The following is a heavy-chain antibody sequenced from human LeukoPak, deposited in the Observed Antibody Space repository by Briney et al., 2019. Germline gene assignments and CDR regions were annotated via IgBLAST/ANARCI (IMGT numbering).Heavy chain of an antibody. Sequence: VASVKVSCKASGYTFTGYYVHWVRQAPGQGLEWMGRINPNSGDTNYAQKFQGRVTMTRDTSTSTVYMELSSLRSEDTAAYYCARDILTGYYDAFDIWGQGTMVTVSS. J-gene: IGHJ3*02. V-gene: IGHV1-2*06. CDR3: ARDILTGYYDAFDI. CDR1: GYTFTGYY. CDR2: INPNSGDT. D-gene: IGHD3-9*01.